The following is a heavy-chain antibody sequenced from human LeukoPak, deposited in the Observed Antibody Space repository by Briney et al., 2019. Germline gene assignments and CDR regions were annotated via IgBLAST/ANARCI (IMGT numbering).Heavy chain of an antibody. V-gene: IGHV4-39*01. CDR1: GGSISSSSYY. CDR2: IYYSGST. D-gene: IGHD2-2*02. CDR3: ADCSSTSCYTNWYFDL. J-gene: IGHJ2*01. Sequence: SETLSLTCTVSGGSISSSSYYWGWIRQPPGKGLEWIGSIYYSGSTYYNPSLKSRVTISVDTSKNQFSLKLSSVTAADTAVYYCADCSSTSCYTNWYFDLWGRGTLVTVSS.